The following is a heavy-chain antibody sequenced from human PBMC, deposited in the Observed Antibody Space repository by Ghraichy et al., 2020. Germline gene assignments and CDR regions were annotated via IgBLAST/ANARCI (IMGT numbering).Heavy chain of an antibody. CDR2: ISSSSSTI. J-gene: IGHJ4*02. CDR3: ARIEGLLWFGADY. D-gene: IGHD3-10*01. V-gene: IGHV3-48*02. Sequence: GGSLRLSCAASGFTFSRYSMNWVRQAPGKGLECVSYISSSSSTIYYADSVKGRFTISRDNAKNSLYLQMNSLRDEDTAVYYCARIEGLLWFGADYWGQGALVTVSS. CDR1: GFTFSRYS.